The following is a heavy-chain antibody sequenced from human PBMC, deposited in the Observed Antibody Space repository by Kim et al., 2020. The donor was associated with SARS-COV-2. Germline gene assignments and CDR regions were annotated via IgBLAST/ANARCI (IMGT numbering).Heavy chain of an antibody. V-gene: IGHV3-74*01. CDR1: GFTFSNYW. CDR3: VRDVDWILHDY. CDR2: IKYDGSTT. J-gene: IGHJ4*02. D-gene: IGHD5-18*01. Sequence: GGSLRLSCAASGFTFSNYWMHWVRQAPGKGLVWVSRIKYDGSTTIYAGSVRGRFTISRDNAKSTLYLQMNSLRAEDTAVYYCVRDVDWILHDYWGQGTLV.